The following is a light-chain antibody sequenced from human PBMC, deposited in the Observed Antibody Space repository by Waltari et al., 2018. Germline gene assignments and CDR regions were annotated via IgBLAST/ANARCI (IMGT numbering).Light chain of an antibody. Sequence: DIQMTQSPSILSASIGDRVTIPCRASQTIITWLAWYQQKPGKAPKLLIYKASSLESGVPSRFSGSGSGTEFTLTVSSLQPDDFATYYCQQYNSNSPTFGGGTKLEIK. J-gene: IGKJ4*01. CDR3: QQYNSNSPT. CDR1: QTIITW. CDR2: KAS. V-gene: IGKV1-5*03.